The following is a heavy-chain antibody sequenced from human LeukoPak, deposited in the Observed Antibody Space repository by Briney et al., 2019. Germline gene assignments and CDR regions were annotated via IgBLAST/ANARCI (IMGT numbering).Heavy chain of an antibody. CDR1: GGSFSGYY. V-gene: IGHV4-34*01. CDR2: INHSGST. D-gene: IGHD2-2*01. Sequence: SETLSLTCAVYGGSFSGYYWSWIRQPPGKGLEWIGEINHSGSTNYNPSLKSRVTISVDTSKNQFSLKLSSVTAADTAVYYCARRKVIVVVPAAVRGANWFDPWGQGTLVTVSS. J-gene: IGHJ5*02. CDR3: ARRKVIVVVPAAVRGANWFDP.